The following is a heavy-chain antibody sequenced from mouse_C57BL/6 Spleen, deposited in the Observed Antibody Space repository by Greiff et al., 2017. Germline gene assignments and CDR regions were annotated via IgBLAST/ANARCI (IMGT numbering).Heavy chain of an antibody. CDR1: GYTFTDYN. CDR3: ARNGYPAWFAY. V-gene: IGHV1-22*01. J-gene: IGHJ3*01. Sequence: EVKLMESGPELVKPGASVKMSCKASGYTFTDYNMHWVKQSHGKSLEWIGYINPNNGGTSYNQKFKGKATLTVNKSSSTAYMELRSLTSEDSAVYYCARNGYPAWFAYWGQGTLVTVSA. CDR2: INPNNGGT. D-gene: IGHD2-2*01.